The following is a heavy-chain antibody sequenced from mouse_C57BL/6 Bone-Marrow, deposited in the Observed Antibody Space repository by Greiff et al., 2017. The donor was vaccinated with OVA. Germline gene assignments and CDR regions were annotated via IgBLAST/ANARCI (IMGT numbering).Heavy chain of an antibody. CDR2: INPGSGGT. J-gene: IGHJ3*01. Sequence: QVQLQQSGAELVRPGTSVKVSCTASGYAFTNYLIEWVKQRPGQGLEWIGVINPGSGGTNSNEKVKGKATLTADKSSSTAYMQLSSLTSEDAAVYFFARTKFAYWGQGTLVTVSA. V-gene: IGHV1-54*01. CDR1: GYAFTNYL. CDR3: ARTKFAY.